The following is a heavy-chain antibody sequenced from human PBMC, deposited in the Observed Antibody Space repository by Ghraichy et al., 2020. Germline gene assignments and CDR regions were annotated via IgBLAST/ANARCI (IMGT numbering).Heavy chain of an antibody. CDR1: GFTFSSYA. V-gene: IGHV3-23*01. CDR3: AKEGAAAGAFDY. Sequence: LSLTCAASGFTFSSYAMSWVRQAPGKGLEWVSAISGSGGSTYYADSVKGRFTISRDNSKNTLYLQMNSLRAEDTAVYYCAKEGAAAGAFDYWGQGTLVTVSS. D-gene: IGHD6-13*01. J-gene: IGHJ4*02. CDR2: ISGSGGST.